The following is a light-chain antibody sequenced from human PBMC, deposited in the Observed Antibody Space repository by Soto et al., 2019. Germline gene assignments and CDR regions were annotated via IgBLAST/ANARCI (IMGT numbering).Light chain of an antibody. Sequence: ELVLTQSPGTLSLSPGERATLSCRASQSVSNSYLAWYQQKPGQAPRLLIYGASNRATGIPDRFSGSGSGTDFTLTISRLEPEDFAVYYCQQYGSSGTFGQGTKVDIK. V-gene: IGKV3-20*01. CDR1: QSVSNSY. J-gene: IGKJ1*01. CDR2: GAS. CDR3: QQYGSSGT.